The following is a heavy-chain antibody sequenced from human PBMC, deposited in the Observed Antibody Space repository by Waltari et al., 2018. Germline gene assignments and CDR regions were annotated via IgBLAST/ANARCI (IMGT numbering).Heavy chain of an antibody. CDR3: ARNMGCSSTSCYPYYYYGMDV. J-gene: IGHJ6*02. Sequence: EVQLVESGGGLVQPGGSLRLSCSASGFTFRSYWISLVRQAPGTGLVRVANIKQDGSEKYYVDSVKGRFTISRDNAKNSLYLQMNSLRAEDTAVYYCARNMGCSSTSCYPYYYYGMDVWGQGTTVTVSS. CDR1: GFTFRSYW. CDR2: IKQDGSEK. V-gene: IGHV3-7*01. D-gene: IGHD2-2*01.